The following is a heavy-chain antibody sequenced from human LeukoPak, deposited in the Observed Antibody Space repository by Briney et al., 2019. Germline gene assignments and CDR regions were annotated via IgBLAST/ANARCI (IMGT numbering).Heavy chain of an antibody. CDR3: AKGSGYSYGPYWYFDL. J-gene: IGHJ2*01. V-gene: IGHV3-23*01. CDR2: ISGSGGST. CDR1: GFTFSSYA. Sequence: GGSLRLSCAASGFTFSSYAMSWVRQAPGKGLEWVSAISGSGGSTYYADSVKGRFTISRDNSKNTLYLQMNSLRAEDTAVYYCAKGSGYSYGPYWYFDLWGRGTLVTVSS. D-gene: IGHD5-18*01.